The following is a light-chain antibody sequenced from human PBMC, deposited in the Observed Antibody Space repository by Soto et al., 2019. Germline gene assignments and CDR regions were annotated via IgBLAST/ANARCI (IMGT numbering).Light chain of an antibody. Sequence: DIQMTQSPYSLSASVGDRLTITCRASRSIGNYLNWYQQTPGKAPKLLIYIASSLQSGVPSRFSGSGSGTDFTFTISSLQPEDFATYYCQQSYSIPHTFGQGTKLEIK. CDR1: RSIGNY. CDR2: IAS. J-gene: IGKJ2*01. CDR3: QQSYSIPHT. V-gene: IGKV1-39*01.